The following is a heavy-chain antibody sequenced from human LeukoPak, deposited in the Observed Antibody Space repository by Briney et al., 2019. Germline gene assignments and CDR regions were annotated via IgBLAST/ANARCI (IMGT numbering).Heavy chain of an antibody. CDR2: ISTHGSII. J-gene: IGHJ3*02. CDR3: ASLLAYCGGDCYSGLLDAFDI. CDR1: GFTFNDYY. V-gene: IGHV3-11*01. Sequence: PGGSLRLSCGASGFTFNDYYMTWIRQAPGKGLEWVSYISTHGSIIYYADSVKGRFTISRDNAKNSLYLQMNSLRAEDTAVYYCASLLAYCGGDCYSGLLDAFDIWGQGTMVTVSS. D-gene: IGHD2-21*02.